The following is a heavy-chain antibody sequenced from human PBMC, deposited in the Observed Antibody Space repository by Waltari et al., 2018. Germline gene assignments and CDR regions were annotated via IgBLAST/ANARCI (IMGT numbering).Heavy chain of an antibody. CDR2: ISWNSGSI. J-gene: IGHJ3*02. CDR3: AKTRESYCTNGVCYYDAFDI. D-gene: IGHD2-8*01. V-gene: IGHV3-9*01. Sequence: EVQLVESGGGLVQPGRSLRLSCAASGFTFDDYAMPWVRQAPGKGLGWVSGISWNSGSIGYADSGKGRFTISRDNAKNSLYLQMNSLRAEDTALYYCAKTRESYCTNGVCYYDAFDIWGQGTMVTVSS. CDR1: GFTFDDYA.